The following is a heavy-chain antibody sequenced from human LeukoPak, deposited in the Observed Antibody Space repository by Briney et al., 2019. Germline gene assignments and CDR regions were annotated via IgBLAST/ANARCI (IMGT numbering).Heavy chain of an antibody. CDR3: ARAYYGSGSYYKGSPYGMDV. CDR1: GASISSFY. CDR2: VFYTGDT. J-gene: IGHJ6*02. Sequence: SETLSLTCAVSGASISSFYWSWIRQPPGKGLEWIGYVFYTGDTNYNPSLKSRVTVSLDTFKSQVSLSLTSVTAADTAVYYCARAYYGSGSYYKGSPYGMDVWGQGTTVTVSS. V-gene: IGHV4-59*08. D-gene: IGHD3-10*01.